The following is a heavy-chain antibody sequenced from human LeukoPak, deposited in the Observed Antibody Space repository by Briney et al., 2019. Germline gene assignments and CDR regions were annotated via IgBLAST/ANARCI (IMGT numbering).Heavy chain of an antibody. V-gene: IGHV1-18*01. CDR2: ISAYNGNT. CDR3: ARVAATPGGFVY. Sequence: GASVKVSCKASGYTFTSYAMNWVRQAPGQGLEWMGWISAYNGNTNYAQKLQGRVTMTTDTSTSTAYMELRSLRSDDTAVYYCARVAATPGGFVYWGQGTLVTVSS. J-gene: IGHJ4*02. CDR1: GYTFTSYA. D-gene: IGHD2-15*01.